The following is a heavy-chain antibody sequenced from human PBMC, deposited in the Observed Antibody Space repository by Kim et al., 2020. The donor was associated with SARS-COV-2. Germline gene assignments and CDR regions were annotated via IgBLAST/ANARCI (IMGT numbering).Heavy chain of an antibody. CDR2: IWYDGSNK. D-gene: IGHD3-22*01. Sequence: GGSLRLSCAASGFTFSSYGMHWVRQAPGKGLEWVAVIWYDGSNKYYADSVKGRFTISRDNSKNTLYLQMNSLRAEDTAVYYCARDTAPPRYDSSGIYYYYYGMDVWGQGTTVTVSS. J-gene: IGHJ6*02. CDR1: GFTFSSYG. CDR3: ARDTAPPRYDSSGIYYYYYGMDV. V-gene: IGHV3-33*01.